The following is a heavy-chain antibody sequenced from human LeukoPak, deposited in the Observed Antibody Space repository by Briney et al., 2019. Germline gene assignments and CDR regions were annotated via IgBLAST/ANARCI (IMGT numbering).Heavy chain of an antibody. Sequence: HSGRSLRLSCAASGFTFSSYGMHWVRQALGKGLEWVAFIRYDGSNKYYADSVKGRFTISRDNSKNTLYLQMNSLRAEDTAVYYCAKDGLYDFWSGYSNYFDYWGQGTLVTVSS. D-gene: IGHD3-3*01. CDR3: AKDGLYDFWSGYSNYFDY. CDR2: IRYDGSNK. V-gene: IGHV3-30*02. CDR1: GFTFSSYG. J-gene: IGHJ4*02.